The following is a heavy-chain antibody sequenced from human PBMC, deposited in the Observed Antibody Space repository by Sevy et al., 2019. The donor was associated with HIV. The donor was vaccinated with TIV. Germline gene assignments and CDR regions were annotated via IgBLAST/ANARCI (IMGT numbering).Heavy chain of an antibody. CDR2: ISSSSSYI. J-gene: IGHJ4*02. CDR1: GFTFSSYN. V-gene: IGHV3-21*06. CDR3: AKWDADRRWFFHY. D-gene: IGHD1-26*01. Sequence: GGSLRLSCVASGFTFSSYNMNWVRQAPGKGLEWVSSISSSSSYIYHADSVKGRFTISRDNAKNSLYLQMNSLRAEDTAVYYCAKWDADRRWFFHYWGQGTLVTVSS.